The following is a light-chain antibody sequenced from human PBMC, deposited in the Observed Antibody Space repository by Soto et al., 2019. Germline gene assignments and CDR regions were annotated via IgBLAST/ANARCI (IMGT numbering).Light chain of an antibody. CDR3: QQYYNYLFT. V-gene: IGKV1-5*01. Sequence: DIQMTQSPSTLSASVGDRVTITCRASQSISSWLAWYQQKPGKAPKLLIYDASSLESGVPSRFSGSESATEFTLTISSLQPDDFATYYCQQYYNYLFTFGQGTKLEIK. CDR2: DAS. J-gene: IGKJ2*01. CDR1: QSISSW.